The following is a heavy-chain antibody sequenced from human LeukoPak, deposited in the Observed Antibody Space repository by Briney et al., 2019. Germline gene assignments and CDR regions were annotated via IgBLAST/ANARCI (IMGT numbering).Heavy chain of an antibody. Sequence: GGSLRLSCAASGFTFSSYAMHWVRQASGKGLEWVAVISYDGSNKYYADSVKGRFTISRDNSKNTLYLQMNSLRAEDTAVYYCARDDFWAVAGTMGPTYGMDVWGQGTTVTVSS. CDR3: ARDDFWAVAGTMGPTYGMDV. D-gene: IGHD6-19*01. J-gene: IGHJ6*02. V-gene: IGHV3-30-3*01. CDR1: GFTFSSYA. CDR2: ISYDGSNK.